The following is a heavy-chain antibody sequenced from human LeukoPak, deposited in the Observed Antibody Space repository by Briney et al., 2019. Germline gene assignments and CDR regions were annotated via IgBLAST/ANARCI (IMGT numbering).Heavy chain of an antibody. CDR2: IAGSSGYI. D-gene: IGHD2-21*02. V-gene: IGHV3-21*01. Sequence: GRSLRLSCAASGFTFRNYGMHWVRQAPGKGLEWVSSIAGSSGYISYADSVKGRFTISRDNAKKSLYLQMTSLTAEDTAVYYCARDRGAYCGGDCYLGFDYWGRGTLVTVSS. CDR1: GFTFRNYG. CDR3: ARDRGAYCGGDCYLGFDY. J-gene: IGHJ4*01.